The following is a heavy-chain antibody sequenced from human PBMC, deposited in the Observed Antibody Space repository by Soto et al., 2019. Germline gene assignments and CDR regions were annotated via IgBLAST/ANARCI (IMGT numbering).Heavy chain of an antibody. CDR1: GFTFSSYA. V-gene: IGHV3-23*01. J-gene: IGHJ4*02. D-gene: IGHD4-4*01. Sequence: EVQLLESGGGLVQPGGSLRLSCAASGFTFSSYAMSWVRQAPGKGLEWVSAISGSSGSTYYADSVKGRFTISRDNSKNTLYLQINSRRAEDTAVYYCAKGAGGWLQYYFDYWGQGTLVTVSS. CDR3: AKGAGGWLQYYFDY. CDR2: ISGSSGST.